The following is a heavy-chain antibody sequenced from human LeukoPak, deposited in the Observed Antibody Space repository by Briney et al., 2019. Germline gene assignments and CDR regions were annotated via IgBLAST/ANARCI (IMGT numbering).Heavy chain of an antibody. CDR2: ISYDGSNK. J-gene: IGHJ4*02. D-gene: IGHD4-17*01. V-gene: IGHV3-30*18. Sequence: PGGSLRLSCAASGFTFSSYAMHWVRQAPGKGLEWVAVISYDGSNKYYADSVKGRFTISRDNSKNTLYLQMNSLRAEDTAVYYCAKARDYYGDYIFDYWGQGTLVTVSS. CDR3: AKARDYYGDYIFDY. CDR1: GFTFSSYA.